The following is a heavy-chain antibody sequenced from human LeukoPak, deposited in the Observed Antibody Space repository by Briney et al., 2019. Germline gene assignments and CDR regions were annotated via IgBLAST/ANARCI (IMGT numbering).Heavy chain of an antibody. CDR2: IYYSGST. CDR3: AREAQYSSALTHNDY. V-gene: IGHV4-59*12. CDR1: GGSISGYY. D-gene: IGHD6-19*01. J-gene: IGHJ4*02. Sequence: SETLSLTCTVSGGSISGYYWSWIRQPPGKGLEWIGYIYYSGSTNYNPSLQSRVTMSVDTSKNQFSLKLSSVTAADTAVYYCAREAQYSSALTHNDYWSQGTLVTVSS.